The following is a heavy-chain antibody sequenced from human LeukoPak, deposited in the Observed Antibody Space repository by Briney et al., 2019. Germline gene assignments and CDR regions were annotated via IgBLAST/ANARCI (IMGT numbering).Heavy chain of an antibody. CDR1: GFTFSSYW. CDR3: ARGGFPVHYYYMDV. J-gene: IGHJ6*03. D-gene: IGHD5-12*01. Sequence: PGGSLRLSCVASGFTFSSYWMHWVRQAPGKGLVWVSGMNSDGSRTSYTDSVKGRFTISRDNAKNTLYLQMNSLRAEDTAVYYCARGGFPVHYYYMDVWGKGTTVTISS. V-gene: IGHV3-74*01. CDR2: MNSDGSRT.